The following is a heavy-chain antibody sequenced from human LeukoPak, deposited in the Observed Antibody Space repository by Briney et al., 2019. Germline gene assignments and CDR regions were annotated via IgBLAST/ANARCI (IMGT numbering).Heavy chain of an antibody. CDR2: ISAYNGNT. D-gene: IGHD2-2*01. CDR3: ARDLDCSSTSCYDYYYGMYV. V-gene: IGHV1-18*04. CDR1: GYIFTSYG. Sequence: ASVKVSCKASGYIFTSYGISWVLHAPGQGLEWMVWISAYNGNTNYAQKLQGRVTMTTDTSTSTAYMELRSLRSDDTAVYYCARDLDCSSTSCYDYYYGMYVWGKGTTVTVSS. J-gene: IGHJ6*04.